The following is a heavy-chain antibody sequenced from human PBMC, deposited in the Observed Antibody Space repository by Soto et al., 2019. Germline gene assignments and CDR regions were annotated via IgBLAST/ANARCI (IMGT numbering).Heavy chain of an antibody. Sequence: QVQLVQSGAEVKKPGSSVKVSCKASGGTFSSYTISWVRQAPGQGLEWMGRIIPILGIANYAQKFQGRVTIIADKSTSTAYMELSSLRSEDTAVYYCAYNTPNPSNDDYFDCWGQGTLVTVSS. CDR2: IIPILGIA. V-gene: IGHV1-69*02. J-gene: IGHJ4*02. CDR1: GGTFSSYT. CDR3: AYNTPNPSNDDYFDC. D-gene: IGHD3-10*01.